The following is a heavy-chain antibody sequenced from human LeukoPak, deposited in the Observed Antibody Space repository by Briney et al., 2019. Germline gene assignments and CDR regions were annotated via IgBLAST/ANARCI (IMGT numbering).Heavy chain of an antibody. CDR1: GGTFISYA. Sequence: SVKVSCKASGGTFISYAISWVRQAPGQGLEWMGGIIPIFGTANYAQKFQGRVTITADESTSTAYMELSSLRSEDTAVYYCARQYYYDSSGYYDQGLDWGQGTLVTVSS. D-gene: IGHD3-22*01. J-gene: IGHJ4*02. CDR2: IIPIFGTA. V-gene: IGHV1-69*13. CDR3: ARQYYYDSSGYYDQGLD.